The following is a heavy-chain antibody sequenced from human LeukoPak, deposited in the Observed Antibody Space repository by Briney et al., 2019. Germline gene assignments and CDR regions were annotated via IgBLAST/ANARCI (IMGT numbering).Heavy chain of an antibody. Sequence: GGSLRLSCAASGFTFSTYSMNWVRQAPGKGLEWVSCISSSSSYIYYADSVKGRFTISRDNAKNSLYLQMNSLRVEDTAVYYCARAHNWKYGTFDYWGQGTLVTVSS. CDR3: ARAHNWKYGTFDY. V-gene: IGHV3-21*01. CDR1: GFTFSTYS. J-gene: IGHJ4*02. CDR2: ISSSSSYI. D-gene: IGHD1-7*01.